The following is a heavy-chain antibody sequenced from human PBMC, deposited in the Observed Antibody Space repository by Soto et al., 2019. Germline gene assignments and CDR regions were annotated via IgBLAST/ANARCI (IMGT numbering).Heavy chain of an antibody. V-gene: IGHV1-69*13. CDR2: IIPIFGTA. J-gene: IGHJ3*02. CDR3: ARDLEAMSHAFDI. D-gene: IGHD5-18*01. Sequence: ASVKVSCKASGGTFSSYAISWVRQAPGQGLEWMGGIIPIFGTANYAQKFQGRVTITADESTSTAYMELGSLRSEDTAVYYCARDLEAMSHAFDIWGQGTMVTVS. CDR1: GGTFSSYA.